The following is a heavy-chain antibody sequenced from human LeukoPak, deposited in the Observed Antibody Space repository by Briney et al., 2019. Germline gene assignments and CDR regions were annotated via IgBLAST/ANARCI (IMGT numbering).Heavy chain of an antibody. CDR3: ARVNRYYCYYGMDV. V-gene: IGHV4-30-4*01. CDR2: IYYSGST. Sequence: SQTLSLTCTVSGGSISSGDYYWSWIRQPPGKGLEWIGYIYYSGSTYYNPSLKSRVTISVDTSKNQFSLKLNSVTAADTAVYYCARVNRYYCYYGMDVWGQGTTVTVSS. D-gene: IGHD1-14*01. CDR1: GGSISSGDYY. J-gene: IGHJ6*02.